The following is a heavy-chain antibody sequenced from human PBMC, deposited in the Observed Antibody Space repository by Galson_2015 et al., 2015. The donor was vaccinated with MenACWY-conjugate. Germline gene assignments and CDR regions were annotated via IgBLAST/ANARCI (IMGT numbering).Heavy chain of an antibody. V-gene: IGHV6-1*01. D-gene: IGHD7-27*01. CDR1: GDSVSSQSAG. Sequence: CAISGDSVSSQSAGWNWIRQSPSRGLEWLGRTYYGSKWYNDYAVSVKSRITINPDTSKNQFSLQLNSVTPEDTAVYYCTRGPLNWGSPYNWFDLWGQGTLVTVSS. CDR2: TYYGSKWYN. J-gene: IGHJ5*02. CDR3: TRGPLNWGSPYNWFDL.